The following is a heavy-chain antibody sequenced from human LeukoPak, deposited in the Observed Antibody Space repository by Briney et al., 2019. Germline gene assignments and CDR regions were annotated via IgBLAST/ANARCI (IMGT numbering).Heavy chain of an antibody. CDR3: ARLRFGNGGYYFDY. J-gene: IGHJ4*02. D-gene: IGHD3-16*01. CDR1: GGSISSSSYY. CDR2: IYYSGST. Sequence: SETPSLTCTVSGGSISSSSYYWGWIRQPPGKGLEWIGSIYYSGSTYYNPSLKSRVTISVDTSKNQFSLKLSSVTAADTAVYYCARLRFGNGGYYFDYWGQGTLVTVSS. V-gene: IGHV4-39*01.